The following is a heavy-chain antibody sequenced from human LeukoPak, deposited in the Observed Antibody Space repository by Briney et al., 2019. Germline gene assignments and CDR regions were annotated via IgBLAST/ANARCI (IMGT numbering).Heavy chain of an antibody. D-gene: IGHD3-9*01. V-gene: IGHV1-69*13. CDR2: IIPIFGTA. Sequence: SVKVPCKASGGTFSSYAISWVRQAPGQGLEWMGGIIPIFGTANYAQKFQGRVTITADESTSTAYMELSSLRSEDTAVYYCARVHGARLRYFDWLSPADYWGQGTLVTVSS. CDR3: ARVHGARLRYFDWLSPADY. CDR1: GGTFSSYA. J-gene: IGHJ4*02.